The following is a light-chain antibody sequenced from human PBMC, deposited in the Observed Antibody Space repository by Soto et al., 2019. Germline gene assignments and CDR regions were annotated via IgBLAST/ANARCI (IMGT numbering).Light chain of an antibody. CDR1: SGHSNYA. V-gene: IGLV4-69*02. CDR3: QSGAPVLLV. CDR2: LNSDGSH. J-gene: IGLJ2*01. Sequence: QPVLTQSPSASASLGASVKLTCTLSSGHSNYAIAWHQQQPEKGPRYLMKLNSDGSHSKGDGIPDRFSGSSSGAERYLTISSLHADDAADYCCQSGAPVLLVFGGGTKLTVL.